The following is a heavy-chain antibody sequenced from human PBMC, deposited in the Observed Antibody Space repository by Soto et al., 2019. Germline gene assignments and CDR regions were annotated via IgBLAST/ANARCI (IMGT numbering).Heavy chain of an antibody. V-gene: IGHV4-34*01. D-gene: IGHD3-9*01. CDR1: GGSFSGYC. CDR3: ARGDILTGYTY. J-gene: IGHJ4*02. Sequence: SETLSLTCAVYGGSFSGYCWSWIRQPPGKGLEWIGEINHSGSTKCNPSLKSRVTISVDRSKNQFSLKLSSVTAADTAVYYCARGDILTGYTYWGQGTLVTVSS. CDR2: INHSGST.